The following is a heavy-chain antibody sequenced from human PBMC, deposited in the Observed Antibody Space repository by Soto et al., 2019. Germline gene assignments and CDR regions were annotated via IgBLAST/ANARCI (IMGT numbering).Heavy chain of an antibody. D-gene: IGHD7-27*01. J-gene: IGHJ4*02. CDR2: IYYSGST. V-gene: IGHV4-30-4*08. CDR1: GGSISDYY. CDR3: ARAASGDSVDY. Sequence: SETLSLTCTISGGSISDYYWSWIRQPPGKGLEWIGYIYYSGSTYYNPSLKSRVTISVDTSKNQSSLKLSSVTAADTAVYYCARAASGDSVDYWGQGTLVTVS.